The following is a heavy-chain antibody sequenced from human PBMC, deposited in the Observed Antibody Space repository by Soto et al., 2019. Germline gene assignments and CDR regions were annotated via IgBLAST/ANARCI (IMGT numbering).Heavy chain of an antibody. Sequence: GESLKISCKGSGYSFTSYWIGWVRQMPGKGLEWMGIIYPGDSDTRYSPSFQGQVTISADKSISTAYLQWSSLKASDTAMYYCARPRYGDHPGSIWFDPWGQGTLVTVSS. J-gene: IGHJ5*02. D-gene: IGHD4-17*01. CDR2: IYPGDSDT. CDR1: GYSFTSYW. CDR3: ARPRYGDHPGSIWFDP. V-gene: IGHV5-51*01.